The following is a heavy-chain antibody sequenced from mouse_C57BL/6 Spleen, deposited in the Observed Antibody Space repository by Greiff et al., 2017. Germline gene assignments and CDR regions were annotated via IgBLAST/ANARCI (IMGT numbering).Heavy chain of an antibody. J-gene: IGHJ3*01. CDR1: GYTFTSYW. V-gene: IGHV1-74*01. CDR3: AIRALLRSGFAY. Sequence: VQLQQPGAELVKPGASVKVSCKASGYTFTSYWMHWVKQRPGQGLEWIGRIHPSDSDTNYNQKFKGKATLPVDKSSSTAYMQLSSLPSEDSAVYYCAIRALLRSGFAYWGQGTLVTVSA. CDR2: IHPSDSDT. D-gene: IGHD1-1*01.